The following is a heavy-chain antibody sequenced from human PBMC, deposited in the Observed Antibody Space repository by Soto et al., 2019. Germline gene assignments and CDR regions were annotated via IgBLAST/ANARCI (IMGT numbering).Heavy chain of an antibody. D-gene: IGHD3-3*01. Sequence: SEALSLTCTASAGSISSSSYYWGWICQPLGKGLGRIGSIYYSGSTYYHPSLKSRVTIYVDTSKNQFCVKLSSVAAADTAVYYCARHSRYDFWSGYLNYYYYGMDVWGQGTTVTVSS. CDR1: AGSISSSSYY. CDR3: ARHSRYDFWSGYLNYYYYGMDV. V-gene: IGHV4-39*01. J-gene: IGHJ6*02. CDR2: IYYSGST.